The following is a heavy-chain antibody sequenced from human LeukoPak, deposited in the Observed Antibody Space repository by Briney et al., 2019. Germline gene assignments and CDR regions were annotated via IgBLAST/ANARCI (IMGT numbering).Heavy chain of an antibody. CDR3: AWSTAGLLGRYFDL. CDR2: IYYSGST. J-gene: IGHJ2*01. Sequence: SETLSLTCTVSGGSISSSSYYWGWIRQPPGKGLEWIGSIYYSGSTYYNPSLKSRVTISVDTSKNQFSLKLSSVTAADTAVYYCAWSTAGLLGRYFDLWGRGTLVTVSS. CDR1: GGSISSSSYY. V-gene: IGHV4-39*07. D-gene: IGHD3-3*01.